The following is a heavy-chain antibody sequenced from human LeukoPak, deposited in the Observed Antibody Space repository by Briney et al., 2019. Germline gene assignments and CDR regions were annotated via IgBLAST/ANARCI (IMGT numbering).Heavy chain of an antibody. D-gene: IGHD5-12*01. CDR1: RGSISGSIRSYY. CDR3: ARIPLGYSGAYYFDY. J-gene: IGHJ4*02. Sequence: SETLSLTCTVSRGSISGSIRSYYWSWLRQPPGKGLEWIGYISSSGSVNDNPPLRSRVTISVDTSKNQFFLNLSSVSAADTAVYYCARIPLGYSGAYYFDYWGQGTLVTVSP. CDR2: ISSSGSV. V-gene: IGHV4-4*09.